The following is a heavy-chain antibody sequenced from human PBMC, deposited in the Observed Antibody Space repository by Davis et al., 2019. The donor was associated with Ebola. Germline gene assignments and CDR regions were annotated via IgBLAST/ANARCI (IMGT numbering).Heavy chain of an antibody. V-gene: IGHV4-34*01. CDR1: GGSFSGYY. J-gene: IGHJ4*02. D-gene: IGHD6-19*01. CDR2: INHSGST. Sequence: PSETLSLTCAVYGGSFSGYYWSWIRQPPGKGLEWIGEINHSGSTNYNPSLKSRVTISVDTSKNQFSLKLSSVTAADTAVYYCARGWYSSGWYKIDYWGQGTLVTVSS. CDR3: ARGWYSSGWYKIDY.